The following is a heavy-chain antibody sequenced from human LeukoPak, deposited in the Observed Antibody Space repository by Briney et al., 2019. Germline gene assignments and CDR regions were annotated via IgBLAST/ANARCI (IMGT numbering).Heavy chain of an antibody. V-gene: IGHV3-15*01. CDR3: TTDGYYYDSSGNNWYFDL. Sequence: PGGSLRLSCAASGFTFSNAWMSWVRQAPGKGLEWVGRIKSKTDGGTTDYAAPVKGRFTILRDDSKNTLYLQMNSLKTEDTAVYYCTTDGYYYDSSGNNWYFDLWGRGTLVTVSS. CDR1: GFTFSNAW. D-gene: IGHD3-22*01. CDR2: IKSKTDGGTT. J-gene: IGHJ2*01.